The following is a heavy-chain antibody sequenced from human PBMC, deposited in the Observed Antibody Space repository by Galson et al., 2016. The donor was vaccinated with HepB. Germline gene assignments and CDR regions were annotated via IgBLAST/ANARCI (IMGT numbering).Heavy chain of an antibody. D-gene: IGHD3-16*01. CDR1: GFTFSHYA. V-gene: IGHV3-30-3*01. J-gene: IGHJ4*02. Sequence: SCAASGFTFSHYAIHWVRQAPGKGLEWVAVISYDGSNKYYADSVKGRFTISRDDSKNTLYLYMNNLTAGDTAIYCCGKHGGFDYWGQGALVTVSS. CDR3: GKHGGFDY. CDR2: ISYDGSNK.